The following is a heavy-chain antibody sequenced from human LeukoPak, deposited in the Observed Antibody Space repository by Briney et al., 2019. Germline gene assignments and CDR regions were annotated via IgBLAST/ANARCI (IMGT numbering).Heavy chain of an antibody. CDR1: GYTLTEIS. V-gene: IGHV1-24*01. CDR3: AIRAFGGLALTWFAP. J-gene: IGHJ5*02. D-gene: IGHD3-16*01. Sequence: ASVKVSCKVSGYTLTEISIHWVRQAPGKGLEWMGGFDPEDGEIINAQKFQDRVAMTEDTSTDTAYLVLSSLRSEDTAVYYCAIRAFGGLALTWFAPWGQGTLVTVSS. CDR2: FDPEDGEI.